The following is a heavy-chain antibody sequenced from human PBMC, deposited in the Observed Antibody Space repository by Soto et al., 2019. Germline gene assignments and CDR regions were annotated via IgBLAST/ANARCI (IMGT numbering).Heavy chain of an antibody. CDR1: GYTFTSYG. CDR3: SRVPREIILVGMDV. D-gene: IGHD2-2*01. J-gene: IGHJ6*02. V-gene: IGHV1-18*04. Sequence: QVQLVQSGAEVKKPGASVKVSCKASGYTFTSYGISWVRQAPGQGLEWMGWISGKTAKTNYAQNLQGRVTITTDTSTSTAYLELRSLRSDATAVYYCSRVPREIILVGMDVWGQGTTVTVSS. CDR2: ISGKTAKT.